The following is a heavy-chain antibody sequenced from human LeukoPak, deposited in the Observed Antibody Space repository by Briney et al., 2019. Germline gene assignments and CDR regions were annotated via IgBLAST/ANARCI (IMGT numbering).Heavy chain of an antibody. D-gene: IGHD1-26*01. CDR2: IYSGGST. CDR3: AVGSYLGRNFDY. Sequence: GGSLRLTCAASGFTVRSNYMSWVRQAPGKGLEWVSVIYSGGSTFYADSVKGRFTISRDNSKNTLYLQMNSLRAEDTAVYYSAVGSYLGRNFDYWGQGTLVTVSS. V-gene: IGHV3-66*01. J-gene: IGHJ4*02. CDR1: GFTVRSNY.